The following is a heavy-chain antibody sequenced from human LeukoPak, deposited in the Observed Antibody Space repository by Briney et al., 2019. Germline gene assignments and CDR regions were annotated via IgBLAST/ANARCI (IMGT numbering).Heavy chain of an antibody. CDR3: ASSYSSGHFY. CDR2: INPNSGGT. D-gene: IGHD6-19*01. Sequence: GASVKVSCKASGYTFTGYYMHWVRQAPGQGLEWMGWINPNSGGTNYAQRFQGRVTMTRDTSISTAYMGLSRLRSDDTAVYYCASSYSSGHFYWGQGTLVTVSS. CDR1: GYTFTGYY. V-gene: IGHV1-2*02. J-gene: IGHJ4*02.